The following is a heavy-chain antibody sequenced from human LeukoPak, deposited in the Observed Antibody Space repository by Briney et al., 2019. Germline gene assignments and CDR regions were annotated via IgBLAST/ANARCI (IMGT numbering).Heavy chain of an antibody. CDR2: INPSGGTT. Sequence: ASVKVSCKASGYTFSSYYFHWVRQAPGQGLEWMGLINPSGGTTSFAQKFRGRVTMTRDMSTGTVFMELSSLRSDDTAVYFCARNYYDTAGHFGYWGQGTLVTVSS. CDR3: ARNYYDTAGHFGY. J-gene: IGHJ4*02. V-gene: IGHV1-46*01. CDR1: GYTFSSYY. D-gene: IGHD3-22*01.